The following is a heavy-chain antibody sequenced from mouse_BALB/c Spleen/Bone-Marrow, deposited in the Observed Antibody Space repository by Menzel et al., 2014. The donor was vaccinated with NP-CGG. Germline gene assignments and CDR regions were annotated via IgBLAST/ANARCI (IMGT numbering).Heavy chain of an antibody. V-gene: IGHV5-17*02. J-gene: IGHJ4*01. Sequence: EVQLEESGGGLVRPGGSRTLSCAASGFTLRSFGLNWVRQPPEKGLEWVAYISSGRGTIYYADTVKGRFTTSRDNHKNTLFLQMTSLKSDDTAMYYRARPAYRSSDYAMDDWGQGTSGPVPS. CDR3: ARPAYRSSDYAMDD. CDR2: ISSGRGTI. CDR1: GFTLRSFG. D-gene: IGHD1-1*01.